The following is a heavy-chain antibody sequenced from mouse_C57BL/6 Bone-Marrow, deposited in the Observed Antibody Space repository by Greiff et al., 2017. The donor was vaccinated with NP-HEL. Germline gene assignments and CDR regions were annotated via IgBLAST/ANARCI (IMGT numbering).Heavy chain of an antibody. J-gene: IGHJ2*01. Sequence: VQLQQSGAELMKPGASVKLSCKATGYTFTGYWIEWVKQRPGHGLEWIGEILPGSGSTNYNDKFKGKATFTADTSSNTAYMQLSSLTTEDSAIYYCARSESQAQATPFDYWGQGTTLTVSS. V-gene: IGHV1-9*01. CDR2: ILPGSGST. CDR1: GYTFTGYW. D-gene: IGHD3-2*02. CDR3: ARSESQAQATPFDY.